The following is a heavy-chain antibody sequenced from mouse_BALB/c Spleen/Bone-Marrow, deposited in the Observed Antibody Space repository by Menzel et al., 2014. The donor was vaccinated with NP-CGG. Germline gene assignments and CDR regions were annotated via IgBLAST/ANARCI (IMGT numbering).Heavy chain of an antibody. V-gene: IGHV3-8*02. Sequence: VQLQQSGPSLVKPSQTLSLTCSVTGDSITSGYWNWTRKFPGNKLEYMGYISYSGSTYYNPSLKSRISITRDTSKNQYYLQLNSVTTEDTATYYCARIYYDSHWYFDVWGAGTTVTVSS. J-gene: IGHJ1*01. D-gene: IGHD2-4*01. CDR3: ARIYYDSHWYFDV. CDR2: ISYSGST. CDR1: GDSITSGY.